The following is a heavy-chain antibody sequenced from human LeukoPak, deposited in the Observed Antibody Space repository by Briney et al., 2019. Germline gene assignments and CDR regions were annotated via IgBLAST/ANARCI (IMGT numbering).Heavy chain of an antibody. V-gene: IGHV4-34*01. CDR2: IDHTGKS. J-gene: IGHJ4*02. CDR3: ARGRMIQLWLKWEYYFDY. CDR1: VGTFSGHY. D-gene: IGHD5-18*01. Sequence: SETLSHTCAVYVGTFSGHYWSWIRQAPGKGLEWIGEIDHTGKSNYKSALKSRVTMAVDTSKNQFSLELSSVTAADTAVYYCARGRMIQLWLKWEYYFDYWGQGTLVTVSS.